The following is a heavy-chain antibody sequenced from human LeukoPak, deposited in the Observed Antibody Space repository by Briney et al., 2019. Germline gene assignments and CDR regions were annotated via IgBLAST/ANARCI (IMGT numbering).Heavy chain of an antibody. J-gene: IGHJ3*02. CDR2: ISWNSRSI. D-gene: IGHD6-19*01. Sequence: GGSLRLSCAAAGFTFDDYAMHWVRQAPGKGLEWVSGISWNSRSIGYADSVKGRFTISRDNAKNSLYLQMNSLRAEDTALYYCAKDKRAWLVNHAFDIWGQGTMVTVSS. CDR3: AKDKRAWLVNHAFDI. V-gene: IGHV3-9*01. CDR1: GFTFDDYA.